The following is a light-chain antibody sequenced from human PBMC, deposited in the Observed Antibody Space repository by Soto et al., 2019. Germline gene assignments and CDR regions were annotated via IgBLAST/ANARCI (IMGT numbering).Light chain of an antibody. V-gene: IGLV1-47*01. CDR2: RNN. Sequence: QSVLTQPPSASGTPGQRVTISCSGSSYNIGSNYVYWYQQLPGTAPKLLIYRNNQRPSGVSVRFSGSKSGTSASLAISGLRSEDEADYYCAAWDDSLSGYVFGTGTKVTVL. J-gene: IGLJ1*01. CDR1: SYNIGSNY. CDR3: AAWDDSLSGYV.